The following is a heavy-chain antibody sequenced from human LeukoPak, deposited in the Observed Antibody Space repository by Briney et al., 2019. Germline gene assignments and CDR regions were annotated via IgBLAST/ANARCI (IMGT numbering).Heavy chain of an antibody. D-gene: IGHD2-2*01. CDR3: VRDPDALDY. J-gene: IGHJ4*02. CDR1: GFTFSSYS. CDR2: IISGGAI. V-gene: IGHV3-48*02. Sequence: GRSLRLSCVASGFTFSSYSMNWVRQAPGKGLEWVSYIISGGAIYYADSVKGRFTISRDNAQNSLFLQMNSLRDEDTAVYYCVRDPDALDYWGQGTLVTVSS.